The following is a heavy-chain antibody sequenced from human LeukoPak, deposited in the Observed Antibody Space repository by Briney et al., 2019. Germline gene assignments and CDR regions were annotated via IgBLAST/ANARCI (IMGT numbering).Heavy chain of an antibody. J-gene: IGHJ4*02. D-gene: IGHD6-19*01. CDR1: GFTFGTFW. Sequence: GGSLRLSCAASGFTFGTFWMSWGRQAPGKGLEWVANIKQVGSETFYVDSVKGRFTISRDNAKDSLYLQMNSLRAEDTALYYCARGHSSAWYVDYFDYWGQAALVTVSS. CDR2: IKQVGSET. CDR3: ARGHSSAWYVDYFDY. V-gene: IGHV3-7*05.